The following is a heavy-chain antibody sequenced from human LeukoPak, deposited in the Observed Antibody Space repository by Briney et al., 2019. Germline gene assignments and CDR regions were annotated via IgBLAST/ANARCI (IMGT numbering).Heavy chain of an antibody. Sequence: SETLSLTCTVSGGSISNYYWGWIRQPPGKGREGIGSIFYSGSPYYNPSLKSRVTISVGTSKNQFSLKLSSVTAADTAVYYCARHYSAQNWYFDLWGRGTLVTVSS. CDR1: GGSISNYY. CDR2: IFYSGSP. J-gene: IGHJ2*01. CDR3: ARHYSAQNWYFDL. V-gene: IGHV4-39*01. D-gene: IGHD2-15*01.